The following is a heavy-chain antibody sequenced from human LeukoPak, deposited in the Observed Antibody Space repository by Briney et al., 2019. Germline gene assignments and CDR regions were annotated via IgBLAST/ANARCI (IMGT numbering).Heavy chain of an antibody. CDR3: ARASPLGLNWFDP. CDR1: GGSFSGYY. V-gene: IGHV4-34*01. CDR2: INHSGST. J-gene: IGHJ5*02. Sequence: SETLSLTCAVYGGSFSGYYWSWIRQPPGKGLEWIGEINHSGSTNYNPSLKSRVTISVDTSKNQFSLKLSSVTAADTAVYYCARASPLGLNWFDPWGQGTLAAVSS. D-gene: IGHD3/OR15-3a*01.